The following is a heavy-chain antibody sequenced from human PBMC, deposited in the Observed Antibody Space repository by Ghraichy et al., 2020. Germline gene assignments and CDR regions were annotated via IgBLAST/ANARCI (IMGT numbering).Heavy chain of an antibody. Sequence: SETLSLTCAVYGGSFSGYYWSWIRQPPGKGLEWIGEINHSGSTNYNPSLKSRVTISVDTSKNQFSLKLSSVTAADTAVYYCARRIRFGVARNWFDPWGQGTLVTVSS. CDR3: ARRIRFGVARNWFDP. J-gene: IGHJ5*02. V-gene: IGHV4-34*01. CDR1: GGSFSGYY. CDR2: INHSGST. D-gene: IGHD3-3*01.